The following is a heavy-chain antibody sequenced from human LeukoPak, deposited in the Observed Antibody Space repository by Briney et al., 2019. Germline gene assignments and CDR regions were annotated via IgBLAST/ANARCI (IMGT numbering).Heavy chain of an antibody. Sequence: SETLSLTCTVSGGSISSSSYYWSWIRQPPGKGLEWIGYIYYSGSTSYNPSLKSRVTISMDTSKNQFSLKLRSVTAADTAVYYCVRDHYYDSSGYTFRHWGQGTLVTVSS. J-gene: IGHJ1*01. D-gene: IGHD3-22*01. CDR1: GGSISSSSYY. CDR2: IYYSGST. V-gene: IGHV4-61*01. CDR3: VRDHYYDSSGYTFRH.